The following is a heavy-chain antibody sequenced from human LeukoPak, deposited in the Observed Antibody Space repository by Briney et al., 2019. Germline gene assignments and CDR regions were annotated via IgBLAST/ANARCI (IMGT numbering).Heavy chain of an antibody. D-gene: IGHD6-13*01. CDR3: AKSGIAAADTTWFDP. V-gene: IGHV3-23*01. J-gene: IGHJ5*02. CDR2: ITGSGSGGVT. Sequence: GVSLRLSCAASGFTFDIHVMTWVRQAQGKGLEWVSSITGSGSGGVTYYADSVKGRFTISRDNSKNTLYLQMNSLRAEDTAVYYCAKSGIAAADTTWFDPWGQGTLVTVSS. CDR1: GFTFDIHV.